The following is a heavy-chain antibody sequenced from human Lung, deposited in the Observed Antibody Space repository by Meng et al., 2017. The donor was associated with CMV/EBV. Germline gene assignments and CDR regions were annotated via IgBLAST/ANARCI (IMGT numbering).Heavy chain of an antibody. V-gene: IGHV3-9*01. J-gene: IGHJ3*02. CDR2: ISWNSGSI. Sequence: SLRLXCAASGFTFDDYAMHWVRQAPGKGLEWVSGISWNSGSIGYADSVKGRFTISRDNAKNSLYLQMNSLRAEDTALYYCAKADIVVVPAGAFDIWGQGTMVTVSS. CDR1: GFTFDDYA. CDR3: AKADIVVVPAGAFDI. D-gene: IGHD2-2*01.